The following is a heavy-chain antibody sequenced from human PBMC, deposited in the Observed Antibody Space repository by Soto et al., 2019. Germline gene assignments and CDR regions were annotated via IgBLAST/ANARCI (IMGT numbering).Heavy chain of an antibody. CDR2: IFYSGGT. D-gene: IGHD2-15*01. Sequence: SETLSLSCTVSGGSISSSNYFWAWIRQPPGKGLEWIGSIFYSGGTYSSPSLKSRVSISVDASKNHFSLRLSSVTAADTAVYYCASYSRYCSDGSCFDSCGQGTLVTVSS. CDR1: GGSISSSNYF. CDR3: ASYSRYCSDGSCFDS. J-gene: IGHJ4*02. V-gene: IGHV4-39*02.